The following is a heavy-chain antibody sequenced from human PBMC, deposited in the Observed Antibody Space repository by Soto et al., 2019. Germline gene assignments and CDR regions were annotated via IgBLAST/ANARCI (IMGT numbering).Heavy chain of an antibody. CDR1: GGSVSSGAYY. J-gene: IGHJ4*02. D-gene: IGHD3-9*01. Sequence: PSETLCLTCTVSGGSVSSGAYYWSWIRQPPEKGLEWIGYIYYSGSTNYNPSLKSRVTISVDTSKNQFSLKLTSVTAADTAVYYCARAISTGYNILTGYYMDYWGQGSLVTVSS. CDR3: ARAISTGYNILTGYYMDY. CDR2: IYYSGST. V-gene: IGHV4-61*08.